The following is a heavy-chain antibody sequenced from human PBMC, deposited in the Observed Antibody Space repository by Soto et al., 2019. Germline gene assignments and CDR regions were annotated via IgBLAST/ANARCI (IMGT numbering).Heavy chain of an antibody. CDR1: GGSISSYY. V-gene: IGHV4-59*01. Sequence: SETLSLTCTVSGGSISSYYWSWIRQPPGKGLEWIGYIYYSGSTNYNPSLKSRVTISVDTSKNQFSLKLSSVTAADTAVYYCARGKSNYDFWSGYNYYYGMDVWGQGTTVTVSS. D-gene: IGHD3-3*01. CDR2: IYYSGST. CDR3: ARGKSNYDFWSGYNYYYGMDV. J-gene: IGHJ6*02.